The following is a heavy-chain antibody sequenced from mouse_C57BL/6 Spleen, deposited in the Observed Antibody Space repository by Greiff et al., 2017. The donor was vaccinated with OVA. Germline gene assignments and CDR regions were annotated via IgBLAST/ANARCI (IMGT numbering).Heavy chain of an antibody. CDR3: ARSGNGNAFDY. J-gene: IGHJ2*01. V-gene: IGHV1-61*01. D-gene: IGHD2-1*01. CDR2: IYPSDSET. Sequence: VQLQQPGAELVRPGSSVKLSCKASGYTFTSYWMDWVKQRPGQGLEWIGNIYPSDSETHYNQKFKDKATLTVDKSSSTAYMQLSSLTSEDSAVYYCARSGNGNAFDYWGQGTTLTVSS. CDR1: GYTFTSYW.